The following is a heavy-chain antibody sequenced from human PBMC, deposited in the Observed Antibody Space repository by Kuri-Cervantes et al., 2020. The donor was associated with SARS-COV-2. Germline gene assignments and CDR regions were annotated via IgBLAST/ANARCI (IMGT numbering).Heavy chain of an antibody. J-gene: IGHJ4*02. Sequence: GSLRLSCTVSGGSISSSSYYWGWIRQPPGKGLGWIGSIYYSGSTYYNPSLKSRVTISVDTSKNQFSLKLSSVTAADTAVYYCARHARGWYRDDYWGQGTLVTVSS. CDR3: ARHARGWYRDDY. D-gene: IGHD6-19*01. CDR2: IYYSGST. V-gene: IGHV4-39*01. CDR1: GGSISSSSYY.